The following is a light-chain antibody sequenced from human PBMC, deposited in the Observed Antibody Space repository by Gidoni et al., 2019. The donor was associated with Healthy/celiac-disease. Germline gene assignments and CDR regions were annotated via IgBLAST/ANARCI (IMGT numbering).Light chain of an antibody. CDR1: QGISSY. J-gene: IGKJ3*01. CDR2: AAS. Sequence: DIQVTQSPSFLSASVGDRVTITCRASQGISSYLAWYQQKPGKASKLLIYAASTLQSGVPSRFSGSGSGTEFTLTISSLQPEDFATYYCQQLNSYPPFTFGPGTKVEIK. V-gene: IGKV1-9*01. CDR3: QQLNSYPPFT.